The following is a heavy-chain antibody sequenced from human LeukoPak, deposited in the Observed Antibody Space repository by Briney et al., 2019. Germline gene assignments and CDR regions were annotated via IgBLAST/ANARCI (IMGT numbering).Heavy chain of an antibody. V-gene: IGHV3-33*01. Sequence: GRSLRLSCAASGFTFSSYGMHWVRQAPGKGLEWVAVIWYDGSNKYYADSVKGRFTISRDNSKNTLYLQMNSLGAEDTAVYYCARDRGWFGELLAYWGQGTLVTVSS. CDR2: IWYDGSNK. CDR1: GFTFSSYG. CDR3: ARDRGWFGELLAY. J-gene: IGHJ4*02. D-gene: IGHD3-10*01.